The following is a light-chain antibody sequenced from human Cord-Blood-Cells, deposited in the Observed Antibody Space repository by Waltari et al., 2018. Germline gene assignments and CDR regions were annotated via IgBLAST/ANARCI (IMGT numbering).Light chain of an antibody. J-gene: IGLJ2*01. CDR2: DVS. Sequence: QSALTTPAPVSGSPGQSNHISCPGTSSEAGRYNYLTWYQQHPGKAPKRMIYDVSNRPSGVSNRFSGSKSGNTASLTISGLQAEDEADYYCSSYTSSSTLVVFGGGTKLTVL. V-gene: IGLV2-14*01. CDR1: SSEAGRYNY. CDR3: SSYTSSSTLVV.